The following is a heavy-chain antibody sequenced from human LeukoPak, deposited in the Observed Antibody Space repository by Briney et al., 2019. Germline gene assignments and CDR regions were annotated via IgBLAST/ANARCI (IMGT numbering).Heavy chain of an antibody. CDR1: GFTFGSYG. J-gene: IGHJ3*02. V-gene: IGHV3-30*02. Sequence: PGGSLRLSCAASGFTFGSYGMHWVRQAPGKGLEWVAFIRYDGSNKYYADSVKGRFTISRDNSKNTLYLQMNSLRAEDTAVYYSVKGYDSSGYPDAFDIWGQGTMVTVSS. CDR2: IRYDGSNK. D-gene: IGHD3-22*01. CDR3: VKGYDSSGYPDAFDI.